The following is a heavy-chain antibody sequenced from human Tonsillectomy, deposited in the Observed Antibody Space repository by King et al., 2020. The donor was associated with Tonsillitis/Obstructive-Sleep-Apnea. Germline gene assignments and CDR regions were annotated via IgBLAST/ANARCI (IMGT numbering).Heavy chain of an antibody. CDR3: AREGRRVKYGDAFDI. V-gene: IGHV3-13*04. CDR1: GFTFSSYD. CDR2: IGTAGDT. Sequence: QLVQSGGGLVQPGGSLRLSCAASGFTFSSYDMNWVRQATGKVLEWVSAIGTAGDTYYPGSAKGRFTISRENAKNSLYLQMTSLRAGDTAVYSCAREGRRVKYGDAFDIGGQGKMVTVSS. D-gene: IGHD2-15*01. J-gene: IGHJ3*02.